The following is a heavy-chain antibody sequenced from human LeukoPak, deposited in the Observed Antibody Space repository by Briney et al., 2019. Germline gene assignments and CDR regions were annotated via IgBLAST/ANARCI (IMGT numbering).Heavy chain of an antibody. V-gene: IGHV4-59*08. CDR3: ARTSYSSSAY. J-gene: IGHJ4*02. D-gene: IGHD6-6*01. CDR2: FYYRGYT. CDR1: GGSISHYY. Sequence: SETLSLTCTVSGGSISHYYWSWIRQPPGKGLEWIGYFYYRGYTDYNPALKSRVTISVDTSKNQFSLKLSSVTAADTAVYYCARTSYSSSAYWGQGTLVTVSS.